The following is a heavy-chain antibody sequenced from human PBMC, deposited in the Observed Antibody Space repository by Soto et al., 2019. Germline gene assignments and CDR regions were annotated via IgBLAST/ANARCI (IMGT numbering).Heavy chain of an antibody. J-gene: IGHJ4*02. D-gene: IGHD2-15*01. CDR2: VSSGGGT. Sequence: EVELLESGGGLVQPEGSRRLSCAASGFTFSTYAMGWVRQAPGKGLEWVSVVSSGGGTHYADSVKGRFTVSRDNSKNTLSLQMNSLRADDTAVYYCAKRRGAGGHFDYWGQGALVTVSS. CDR3: AKRRGAGGHFDY. CDR1: GFTFSTYA. V-gene: IGHV3-23*01.